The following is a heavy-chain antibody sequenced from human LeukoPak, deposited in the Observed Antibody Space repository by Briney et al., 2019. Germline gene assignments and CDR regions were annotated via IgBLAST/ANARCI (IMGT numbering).Heavy chain of an antibody. J-gene: IGHJ4*02. CDR3: ARHLYYGSGGDY. Sequence: PSETLSLTCTVSGGSISSSSYYWGWIRQPPGKGLEWIGSIYYSGSTYYNPSLKSRVTISVDTSKNQFSLKLSSVTAADTAVYYCARHLYYGSGGDYWGQGTLVTVSS. D-gene: IGHD3-10*01. CDR1: GGSISSSSYY. V-gene: IGHV4-39*01. CDR2: IYYSGST.